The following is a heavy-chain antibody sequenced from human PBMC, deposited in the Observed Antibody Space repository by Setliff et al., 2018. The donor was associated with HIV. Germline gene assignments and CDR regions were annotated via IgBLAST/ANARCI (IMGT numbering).Heavy chain of an antibody. D-gene: IGHD2-15*01. CDR2: VYSTGSG. CDR1: GVSIKGYY. Sequence: SDTLSLTCTVSGVSIKGYYWTWIRQPAGKGLECIGRVYSTGSGNYNPSLKSRVTMSVDMSTNQFSLKLTSVTAADTAVYYCAREQFPSQECSGGSCYPKPYYFDYWGQGTLVTVS. J-gene: IGHJ4*02. V-gene: IGHV4-4*07. CDR3: AREQFPSQECSGGSCYPKPYYFDY.